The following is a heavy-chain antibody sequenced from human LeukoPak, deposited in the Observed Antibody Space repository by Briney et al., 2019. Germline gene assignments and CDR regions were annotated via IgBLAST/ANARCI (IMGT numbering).Heavy chain of an antibody. V-gene: IGHV1-2*02. CDR2: INPNSGGT. J-gene: IGHJ4*02. CDR3: ARGGVTIFGVVIRQYYFDY. CDR1: GYTFTGYY. D-gene: IGHD3-3*01. Sequence: ASVKVSCKASGYTFTGYYMHWVRQAPGQGLEWMGWINPNSGGTNYAQKLQGRVTMTTDTSTSTAYMELRSLRSDDTAVYYCARGGVTIFGVVIRQYYFDYWGQGTLVTVSS.